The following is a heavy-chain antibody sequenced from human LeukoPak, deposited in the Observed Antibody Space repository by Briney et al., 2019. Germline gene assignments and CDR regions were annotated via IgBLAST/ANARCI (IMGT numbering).Heavy chain of an antibody. CDR3: ARNKDAWELPFDP. CDR1: GFTFTNYW. CDR2: IKQDGSAK. Sequence: GGSLRLSCAASGFTFTNYWMNWLRQAPGKGLEWVANIKQDGSAKNYVDSVKGRFTISRDNAKNSLYLQMNNLRVEDTAVYYCARNKDAWELPFDPWGQGTLVTVSS. J-gene: IGHJ5*02. D-gene: IGHD1-26*01. V-gene: IGHV3-7*01.